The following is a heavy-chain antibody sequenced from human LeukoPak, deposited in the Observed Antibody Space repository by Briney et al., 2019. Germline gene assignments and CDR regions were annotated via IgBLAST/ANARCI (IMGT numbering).Heavy chain of an antibody. CDR2: IYTSGST. V-gene: IGHV4-4*07. CDR1: GGSISSYY. D-gene: IGHD5-18*01. Sequence: PSETLSLTCTVSGGSISSYYWSWIRQPAGKGLEWIGRIYTSGSTNYNPSLKSRFTMSVDTSKNQFSLKLSSVTAADTAVYYCARTEESGYSYRYFGYYYYMDVWGKGTTVTVSS. J-gene: IGHJ6*03. CDR3: ARTEESGYSYRYFGYYYYMDV.